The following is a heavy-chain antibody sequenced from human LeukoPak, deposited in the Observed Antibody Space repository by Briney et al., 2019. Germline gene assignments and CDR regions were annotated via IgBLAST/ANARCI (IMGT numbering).Heavy chain of an antibody. J-gene: IGHJ5*02. Sequence: PSETLSLTCTVSGYSISSYYWSWIRQPPGKGLEWIGYISDTGNTNYNPSLKSRVTISVDTSKDQFSLKLSSVTAADTAVYYCAKGLDWFDPWGQGALVTVSS. CDR3: AKGLDWFDP. CDR1: GYSISSYY. CDR2: ISDTGNT. V-gene: IGHV4-59*08.